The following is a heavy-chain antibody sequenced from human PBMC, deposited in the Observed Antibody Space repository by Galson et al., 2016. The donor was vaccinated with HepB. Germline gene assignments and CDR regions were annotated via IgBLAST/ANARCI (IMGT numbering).Heavy chain of an antibody. J-gene: IGHJ4*02. D-gene: IGHD2/OR15-2a*01. Sequence: SLRLSCAASGFTFSSYAMSWVRQAPGKGLEWVSGISGSGISTYYADSVKGRFTISRDNSKNTLYLQMNSLRAEDTAIYYCAQDILGVPYYWGQGTLVTVSS. V-gene: IGHV3-23*01. CDR2: ISGSGIST. CDR3: AQDILGVPYY. CDR1: GFTFSSYA.